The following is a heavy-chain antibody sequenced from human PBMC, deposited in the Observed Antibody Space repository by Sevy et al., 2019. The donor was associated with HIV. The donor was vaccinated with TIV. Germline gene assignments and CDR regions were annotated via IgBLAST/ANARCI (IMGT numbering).Heavy chain of an antibody. Sequence: ASVKVSCKASGGTFSSYAISWVRQAPGQGLEWMGGIIPIFGTANYAQKFQGRVTITADESTSTAYMELSSLRSEDTAVYYCARTLLYCSSTICNYYYGMDVWGQGTTVTVSS. CDR3: ARTLLYCSSTICNYYYGMDV. CDR2: IIPIFGTA. J-gene: IGHJ6*02. CDR1: GGTFSSYA. D-gene: IGHD2-2*01. V-gene: IGHV1-69*13.